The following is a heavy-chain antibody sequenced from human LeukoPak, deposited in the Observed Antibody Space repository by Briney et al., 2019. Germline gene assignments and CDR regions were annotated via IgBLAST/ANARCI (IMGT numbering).Heavy chain of an antibody. Sequence: GVSVKVSCKTSGYTFPSYYIHWVRQAPGQGLEWMARINPHAGNTNYAPKFQGRVTLTRDTSTATVYMELSSLNSKDTAVYYCARDTGWDFISSVDYWGQGTLVTASS. CDR2: INPHAGNT. J-gene: IGHJ4*02. V-gene: IGHV1-46*03. CDR1: GYTFPSYY. D-gene: IGHD3-22*01. CDR3: ARDTGWDFISSVDY.